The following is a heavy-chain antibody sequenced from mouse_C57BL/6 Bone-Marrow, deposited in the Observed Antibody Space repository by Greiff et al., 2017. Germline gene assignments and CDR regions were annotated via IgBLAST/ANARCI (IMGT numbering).Heavy chain of an antibody. Sequence: EVKLMESGGGLVQPGGSLKLSCAASGFTFSDYGMAWVRQAPRKGPAWVAFISNLAYSIYYADTVTGRFTISRENAKNTLYLEMSSLRSEDTAMYYCARRWDYDDYYAIDYWGQGTSVTVSS. CDR3: ARRWDYDDYYAIDY. CDR1: GFTFSDYG. V-gene: IGHV5-15*01. CDR2: ISNLAYSI. D-gene: IGHD2-4*01. J-gene: IGHJ4*01.